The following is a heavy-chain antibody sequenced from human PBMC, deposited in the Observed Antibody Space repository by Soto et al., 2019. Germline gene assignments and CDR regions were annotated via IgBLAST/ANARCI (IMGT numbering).Heavy chain of an antibody. CDR1: GASISDNNW. CDR2: VVHRGTT. D-gene: IGHD6-19*01. CDR3: ARHIGVTGTRGFDY. J-gene: IGHJ4*02. Sequence: QVQLQESDPGLVKPSGTLSLTCAVSGASISDNNWWSWVRQPPGKGLEWIGEVVHRGTTNHNPSLRSRVTISMDKSKNQISLTLSSVTAADSAVYYCARHIGVTGTRGFDYWGQGTLVTVSS. V-gene: IGHV4-4*02.